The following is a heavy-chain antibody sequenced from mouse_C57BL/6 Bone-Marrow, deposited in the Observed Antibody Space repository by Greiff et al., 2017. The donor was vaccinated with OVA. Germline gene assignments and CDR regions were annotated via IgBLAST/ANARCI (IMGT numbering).Heavy chain of an antibody. CDR3: ARSGTTVVATDYAMDY. J-gene: IGHJ4*01. Sequence: VQLQQPGAELVKPGASVKLSCKASGYTFTSYWMHWVKQRPGRGLEWIGRIDPNSGGTKYNEKFKSQATLTVDKPSSTAYMQLSSLTSEDSAVYYCARSGTTVVATDYAMDYWGQGTSVTVSS. CDR1: GYTFTSYW. D-gene: IGHD1-1*01. V-gene: IGHV1-72*01. CDR2: IDPNSGGT.